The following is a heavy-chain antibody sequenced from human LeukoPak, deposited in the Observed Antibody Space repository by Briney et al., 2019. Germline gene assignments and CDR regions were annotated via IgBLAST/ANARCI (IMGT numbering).Heavy chain of an antibody. Sequence: PGGSLRLSCAASGFTFSSYGMSWVRQAPGKGLEWVSAISGSGGSTYYADSVKGRFTISRDNSKNTLYLQMNSLRAEDTAVYYCAKVDYGDYGYYYYYMDVWGKGTTVTISS. CDR3: AKVDYGDYGYYYYYMDV. V-gene: IGHV3-23*01. D-gene: IGHD4-17*01. CDR1: GFTFSSYG. J-gene: IGHJ6*03. CDR2: ISGSGGST.